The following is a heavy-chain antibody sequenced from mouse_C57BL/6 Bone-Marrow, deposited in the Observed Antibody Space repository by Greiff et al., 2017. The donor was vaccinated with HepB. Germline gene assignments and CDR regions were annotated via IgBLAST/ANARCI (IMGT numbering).Heavy chain of an antibody. D-gene: IGHD1-1*01. CDR3: ARGGYFTTKAMDY. CDR1: GFTFSDYG. V-gene: IGHV5-17*01. CDR2: ISSGRSTS. J-gene: IGHJ4*01. Sequence: EVKLQESGGGLVKPGGSLKLSCAASGFTFSDYGMHWVRQAPEKGLEWVAYISSGRSTSYYADTVTGRFTISIDNAKNTLFLQMTSLRSEDTAMYYCARGGYFTTKAMDYWGQGTSVTVSS.